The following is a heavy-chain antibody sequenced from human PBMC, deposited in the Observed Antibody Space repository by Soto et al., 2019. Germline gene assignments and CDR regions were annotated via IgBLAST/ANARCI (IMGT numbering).Heavy chain of an antibody. V-gene: IGHV4-4*02. CDR2: VHRSGST. CDR1: GDSISSDNW. CDR3: ARNGVYSLGS. Sequence: QVQLQESGPGLVKPSGTLSLTCAVSGDSISSDNWWNWVRQPPGQGLEWIGEVHRSGSTHYDPSLKSRVYISIALSKNQYSLTLTSVTAADTAMYYCARNGVYSLGSWGQGTLVTVSS. D-gene: IGHD4-17*01. J-gene: IGHJ5*02.